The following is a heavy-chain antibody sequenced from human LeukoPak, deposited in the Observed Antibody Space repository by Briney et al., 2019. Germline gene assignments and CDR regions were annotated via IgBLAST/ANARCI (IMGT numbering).Heavy chain of an antibody. J-gene: IGHJ5*02. D-gene: IGHD3-3*01. CDR2: IYYSGST. CDR3: TREGYNFWSGYYPA. V-gene: IGHV4-59*01. CDR1: GGSISSYY. Sequence: PSETLSLTCTVSGGSISSYYWSWIRQPPGKGLEWIGYIYYSGSTNYNPSLKSRVPISVDTSKNQSSLKLNSVTAAEPAVSSCTREGYNFWSGYYPAWGQGTLVTVSS.